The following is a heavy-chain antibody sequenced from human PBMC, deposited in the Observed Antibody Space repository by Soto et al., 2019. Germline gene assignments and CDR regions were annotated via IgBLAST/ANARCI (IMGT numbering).Heavy chain of an antibody. D-gene: IGHD2-15*01. CDR2: ISSSGSTI. V-gene: IGHV3-48*03. CDR1: GFTFSSYE. Sequence: GGSLRLSCAASGFTFSSYEMNWVRQAPGKGLEWVSYISSSGSTIYYADSVKGRFTISRDNAKNSLYLQMNSQRAEDTAVYYCARDRGRCWFDPWGQGTLVTVSS. CDR3: ARDRGRCWFDP. J-gene: IGHJ5*02.